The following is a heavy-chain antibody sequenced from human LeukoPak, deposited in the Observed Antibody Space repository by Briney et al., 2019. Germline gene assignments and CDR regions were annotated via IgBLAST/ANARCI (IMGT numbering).Heavy chain of an antibody. J-gene: IGHJ4*02. CDR2: INRDGSST. D-gene: IGHD6-19*01. CDR3: AKEESQWLVRPGFDY. Sequence: GGSLRLSCAASGFTFSSYWMHWVRQAPGKGLVWVSRINRDGSSTIYADSVKGRFTISRDNAKNTLYLQMNSLRAEDTAVYYCAKEESQWLVRPGFDYWGQGTLVTVSS. CDR1: GFTFSSYW. V-gene: IGHV3-74*01.